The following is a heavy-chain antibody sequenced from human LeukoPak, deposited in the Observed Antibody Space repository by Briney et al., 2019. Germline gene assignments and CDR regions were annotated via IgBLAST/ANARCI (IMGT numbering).Heavy chain of an antibody. CDR3: ARDRYGSGRPWFDP. V-gene: IGHV3-30*04. J-gene: IGHJ5*02. CDR1: GFTFSSYA. CDR2: ISYDGSNK. D-gene: IGHD3-10*01. Sequence: PGGSLRLFCAASGFTFSSYAMHWVRQAPGKGLEWVAVISYDGSNKYYADSVKGRFTISRDNSKNTLYLQMNSLRAEDTAVYYCARDRYGSGRPWFDPWGQGTLVTVSS.